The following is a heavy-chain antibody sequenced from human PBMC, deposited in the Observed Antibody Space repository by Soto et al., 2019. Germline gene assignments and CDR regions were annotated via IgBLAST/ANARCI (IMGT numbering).Heavy chain of an antibody. CDR2: LYNTGST. CDR3: ARDLWGYCGTDCYPLDV. Sequence: SETLSLTCTVSGVSIISGGYYWSWIRQPPGKGLEWIGYLYNTGSTIYNPSLKSRVTISVDTSKNQFSLKLNSLTAADTAVYYCARDLWGYCGTDCYPLDVWGQGTTVTVSS. J-gene: IGHJ6*02. V-gene: IGHV4-61*08. CDR1: GVSIISGGYY. D-gene: IGHD2-21*02.